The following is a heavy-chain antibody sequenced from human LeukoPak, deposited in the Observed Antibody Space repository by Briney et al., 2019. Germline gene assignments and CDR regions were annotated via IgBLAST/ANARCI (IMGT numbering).Heavy chain of an antibody. CDR2: IYYSGST. Sequence: SETLSLTCTVSGGSISSSSYYWGWIRQPPGKGLEWIGSIYYSGSTYYNPSLKSRVTISVDTSKNQFSLKLSSVTAADTAVYYCAREGQGFVVVPAATEGFDYWGQGTLVTVSS. CDR1: GGSISSSSYY. D-gene: IGHD2-2*01. J-gene: IGHJ4*02. V-gene: IGHV4-39*07. CDR3: AREGQGFVVVPAATEGFDY.